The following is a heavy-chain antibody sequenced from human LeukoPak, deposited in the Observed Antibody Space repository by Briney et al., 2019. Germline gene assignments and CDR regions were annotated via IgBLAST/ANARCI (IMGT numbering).Heavy chain of an antibody. CDR1: GFTFSSYN. J-gene: IGHJ4*02. D-gene: IGHD2-15*01. V-gene: IGHV3-21*01. CDR3: ARVLETDCRGGSCYSGLDY. CDR2: ISRTGSYI. Sequence: GGSLRLSCAASGFTFSSYNMNWVRQAPGSGLEWLSSISRTGSYIYYADSVKGRFTISRDNAQTSLYLQMNSLRAEDTAVYYCARVLETDCRGGSCYSGLDYWGQGTLVTVSS.